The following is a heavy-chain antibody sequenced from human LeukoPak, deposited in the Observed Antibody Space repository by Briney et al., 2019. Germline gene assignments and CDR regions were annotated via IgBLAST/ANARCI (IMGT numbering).Heavy chain of an antibody. CDR1: GGSFSGYY. CDR3: AREQGWQWLVGYYYYYGMDV. V-gene: IGHV4-34*01. D-gene: IGHD6-19*01. J-gene: IGHJ6*02. CDR2: INHSGST. Sequence: SETLSLTCAVYGGSFSGYYWSWIRQPPGKGLEWIGEINHSGSTNYNPSLKGRVTISVDTSKNQFSLKLSSVTAADTAVYYCAREQGWQWLVGYYYYYGMDVWGQGTTVTVSS.